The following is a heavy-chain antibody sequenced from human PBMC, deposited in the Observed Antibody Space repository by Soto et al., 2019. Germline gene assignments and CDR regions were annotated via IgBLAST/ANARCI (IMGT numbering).Heavy chain of an antibody. V-gene: IGHV1-2*04. CDR1: GYTFTGYY. Sequence: SVKVSCKASGYTFTGYYMHWVRQAPGQGLEWMGWINPNSGGTNYAQKFQGWVNMTRDTSISTAYMELSRLRSDDTAVYYCARDLCSSTSWYGTYGMDVWGQGTTVTVSS. CDR2: INPNSGGT. CDR3: ARDLCSSTSWYGTYGMDV. D-gene: IGHD2-2*01. J-gene: IGHJ6*02.